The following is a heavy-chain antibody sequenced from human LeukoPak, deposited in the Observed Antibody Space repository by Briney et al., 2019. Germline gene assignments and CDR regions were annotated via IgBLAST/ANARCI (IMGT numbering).Heavy chain of an antibody. CDR2: IYSGGST. D-gene: IGHD3-10*01. CDR1: GFTVSSNY. J-gene: IGHJ3*02. CDR3: AIPYYYGSGSYNLGAFDI. Sequence: GGSLRLSCAASGFTVSSNYMSWVRQAPGKGLEWVSVIYSGGSTYYADSVKGRFTISRDNSKNTLYLQMNSLRAEDTAVYYCAIPYYYGSGSYNLGAFDIWGQGTMVTVSS. V-gene: IGHV3-66*01.